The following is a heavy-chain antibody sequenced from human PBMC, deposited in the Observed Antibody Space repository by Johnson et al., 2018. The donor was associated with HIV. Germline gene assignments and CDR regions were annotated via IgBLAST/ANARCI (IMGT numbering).Heavy chain of an antibody. D-gene: IGHD1-26*01. CDR3: ERDGNGIWENAALDV. J-gene: IGHJ3*01. CDR1: GFTLSSYV. CDR2: ISYDGSNK. Sequence: VQLVESGGGVVQPGRSLRLSCAVSGFTLSSYVMHWVRQAPGTGLAWVAVISYDGSNKYYADSVRGRFHISRDNSKNTLYVQMNSLRAEDTVVDYWERDGNGIWENAALDVWGQGTMVTVSS. V-gene: IGHV3-30*04.